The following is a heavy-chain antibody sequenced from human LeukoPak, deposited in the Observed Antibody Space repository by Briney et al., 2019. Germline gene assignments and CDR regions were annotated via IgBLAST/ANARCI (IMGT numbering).Heavy chain of an antibody. V-gene: IGHV1-2*02. D-gene: IGHD3-22*01. CDR2: INPNSGGT. J-gene: IGHJ5*02. Sequence: ASVKVSCKASGYTFTGYYMHWVRQAPGQGLEWMGWINPNSGGTNYAQMFQGRVTMTRDTSISTAYMELSRLRSDDTAVYYCARDYYDSSGPPYNWFDPWGQGTLVTVSS. CDR1: GYTFTGYY. CDR3: ARDYYDSSGPPYNWFDP.